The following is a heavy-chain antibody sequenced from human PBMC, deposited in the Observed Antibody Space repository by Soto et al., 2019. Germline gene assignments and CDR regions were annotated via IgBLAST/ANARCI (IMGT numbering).Heavy chain of an antibody. J-gene: IGHJ4*02. D-gene: IGHD5-18*01. Sequence: QVQLVESGGGVVQPGRSLRLSCAASGFTFSSYGMHWVRQAPGKGLEWVAVIWYDGSNKYYADSVKGRFTISRDNSKNTLYLQMNSLRAEDTAVYYCASAPRKVGYSYGLGIRYFEYCGQGTLVTVSS. CDR3: ASAPRKVGYSYGLGIRYFEY. V-gene: IGHV3-33*01. CDR1: GFTFSSYG. CDR2: IWYDGSNK.